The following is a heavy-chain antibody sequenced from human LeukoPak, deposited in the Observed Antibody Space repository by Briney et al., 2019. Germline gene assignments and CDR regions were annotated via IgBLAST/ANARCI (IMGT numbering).Heavy chain of an antibody. CDR3: AGGRLVATSKAVAIDY. D-gene: IGHD5-12*01. V-gene: IGHV3-74*01. CDR1: GFTFSNSW. CDR2: INERGSST. J-gene: IGHJ4*02. Sequence: TGGSLRLSCAASGFTFSNSWLHWVRQAPGKGLVWVSRINERGSSTSYADSVKGRFTISRDSAKNTLYLQMNNLRADDTAVYYCAGGRLVATSKAVAIDYWGQGTLVTVSS.